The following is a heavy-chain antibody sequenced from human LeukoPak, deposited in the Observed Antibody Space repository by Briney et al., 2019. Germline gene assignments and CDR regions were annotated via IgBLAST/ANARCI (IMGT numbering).Heavy chain of an antibody. J-gene: IGHJ5*02. Sequence: SQTLSLTCTVSGGSISSGSYYWSWIRQPAGKGLEWIGRIYTSGSTNYNPSLKSRVTISVDTSKNQFSLKLSSVTAADTAVYYCARQTRYYYGSGSYSFAPWGQGTLVTVSS. CDR1: GGSISSGSYY. D-gene: IGHD3-10*01. CDR3: ARQTRYYYGSGSYSFAP. CDR2: IYTSGST. V-gene: IGHV4-61*02.